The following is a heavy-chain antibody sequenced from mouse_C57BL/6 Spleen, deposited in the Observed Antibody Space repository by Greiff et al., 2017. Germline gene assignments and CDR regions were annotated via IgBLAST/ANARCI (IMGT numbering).Heavy chain of an antibody. V-gene: IGHV1-80*01. D-gene: IGHD1-1*01. CDR1: GYAFSSYW. CDR3: ARRHYGSSYRYFDV. CDR2: IYPGDGDT. Sequence: QVQLQQSGAELVKPGASVKISCKASGYAFSSYWLNWVKQRPGKGLEWIGQIYPGDGDTNYNGKFKGKATLTADKSSSTAYMQLSSLTSEDSAVYFFARRHYGSSYRYFDVSGTGTTVTVSS. J-gene: IGHJ1*03.